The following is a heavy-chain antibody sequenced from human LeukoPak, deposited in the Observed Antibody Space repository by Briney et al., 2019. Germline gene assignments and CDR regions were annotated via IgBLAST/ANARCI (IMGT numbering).Heavy chain of an antibody. CDR3: ARLHPVPTSSTPWFDP. V-gene: IGHV1-18*01. CDR2: ISAYNGNT. Sequence: ASVKVSCKASGYTFTSYGISWVRQAPGQGLEWMGWISAYNGNTNYAQKLQGRVTMTTDTSTSTAYMELRSLRSDDTAVYCCARLHPVPTSSTPWFDPWGQGTLVTVSS. J-gene: IGHJ5*02. D-gene: IGHD2-2*01. CDR1: GYTFTSYG.